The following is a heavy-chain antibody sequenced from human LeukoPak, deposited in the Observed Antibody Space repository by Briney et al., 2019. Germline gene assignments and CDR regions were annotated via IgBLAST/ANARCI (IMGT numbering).Heavy chain of an antibody. J-gene: IGHJ3*02. CDR2: IIPIFGTA. Sequence: GASVKVSCKASGGTFSSYAISWVRQAPEQGLEWMGGIIPIFGTANYAQKFQGRVTITTDESTSTAYMELSSLRSEDTAVYYCARSDRYSSGSFGAFDIWGQGTMVTVSS. CDR3: ARSDRYSSGSFGAFDI. D-gene: IGHD6-19*01. V-gene: IGHV1-69*05. CDR1: GGTFSSYA.